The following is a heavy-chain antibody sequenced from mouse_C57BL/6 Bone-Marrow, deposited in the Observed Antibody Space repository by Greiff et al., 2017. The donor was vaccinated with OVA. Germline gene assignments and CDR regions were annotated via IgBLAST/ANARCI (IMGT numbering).Heavy chain of an antibody. D-gene: IGHD1-1*01. J-gene: IGHJ2*01. CDR2: IRNKANNHAT. Sequence: EVKLVESGGGLVQPGGSMKLSCAASGFTFSDAWMDWVRQSPEKGLEWVAEIRNKANNHATYYAESVKGRFTISRDDSKSSVYLQMNSLRAEDTGIYYCTRLYYYGSSYDDYFDYWGQGTTLTVSS. CDR3: TRLYYYGSSYDDYFDY. CDR1: GFTFSDAW. V-gene: IGHV6-6*01.